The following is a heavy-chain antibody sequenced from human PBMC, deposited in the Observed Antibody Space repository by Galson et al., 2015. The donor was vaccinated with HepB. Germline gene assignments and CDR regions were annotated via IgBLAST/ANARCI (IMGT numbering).Heavy chain of an antibody. CDR3: VRDSEQWLIQSGGF. Sequence: SLRLSCAASGFTFRNYAMHWVRQAPGKGLEWVAVILYDGSTKYYADSVKGRFIISRDNSQNTLSLRMNSLRVEDTALYYCVRDSEQWLIQSGGFWGPGTLVTVSS. J-gene: IGHJ4*02. CDR2: ILYDGSTK. D-gene: IGHD1-26*01. CDR1: GFTFRNYA. V-gene: IGHV3-30*04.